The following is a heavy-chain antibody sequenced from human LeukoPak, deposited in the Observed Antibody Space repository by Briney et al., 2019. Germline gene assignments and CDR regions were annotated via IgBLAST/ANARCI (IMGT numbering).Heavy chain of an antibody. CDR2: ISGGSRTL. J-gene: IGHJ4*02. Sequence: PSGGSLRLSCAASGFTFGSYEMHWLRPAPGRGREGGLYISGGSRTLYADSVKGRSTICRDNAKNSLYLQTNSLRAEDTALYYCAREAYSGGYLFDYWGQGMLVTVSS. D-gene: IGHD3-22*01. CDR1: GFTFGSYE. CDR3: AREAYSGGYLFDY. V-gene: IGHV3-48*03.